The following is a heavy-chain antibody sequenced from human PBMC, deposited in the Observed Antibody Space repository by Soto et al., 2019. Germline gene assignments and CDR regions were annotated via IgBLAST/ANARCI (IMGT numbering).Heavy chain of an antibody. V-gene: IGHV1-69*01. J-gene: IGHJ6*02. D-gene: IGHD6-13*01. Sequence: QVQLVQSGAEVKKPGSSVKVSCKASGGTFSSYAISWLRQAPGQGLEWMGGNIPIFGTANYAQKFQGRVTITSDEYRSTAYMELSRLRSEDTAVYYCASPRRIAALNYYYYGMDVWVQGTTVTVSS. CDR1: GGTFSSYA. CDR3: ASPRRIAALNYYYYGMDV. CDR2: NIPIFGTA.